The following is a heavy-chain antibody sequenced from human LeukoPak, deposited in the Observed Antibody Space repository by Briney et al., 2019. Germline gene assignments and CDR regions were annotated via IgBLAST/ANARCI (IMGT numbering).Heavy chain of an antibody. V-gene: IGHV3-30*04. CDR3: TRDRRPSMNTVTVSPPTDWYFDL. D-gene: IGHD4-17*01. J-gene: IGHJ2*01. CDR2: ISYDGSST. CDR1: GFTFSNHA. Sequence: GGSLRLSCAASGFTFSNHAMHWVRQAPGKGLEWVAIISYDGSSTFYADSVKGRFTISRDNSKNTLYLQMNCLRDEDTAVYYCTRDRRPSMNTVTVSPPTDWYFDLWGRGTLVSVSS.